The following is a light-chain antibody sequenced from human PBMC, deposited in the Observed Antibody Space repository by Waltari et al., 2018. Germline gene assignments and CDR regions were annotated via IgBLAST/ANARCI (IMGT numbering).Light chain of an antibody. Sequence: EIVLTQSPGTLSLSPGERATLSCRASQSVSSSYLAWYQQKPGQAPRLLIQGASSRATGIPDRFSGSGSGTDFTLTISRLEPEDLAVYYCQQYGSSPPITFGQGTRLEIK. CDR2: GAS. CDR3: QQYGSSPPIT. V-gene: IGKV3-20*01. J-gene: IGKJ5*01. CDR1: QSVSSSY.